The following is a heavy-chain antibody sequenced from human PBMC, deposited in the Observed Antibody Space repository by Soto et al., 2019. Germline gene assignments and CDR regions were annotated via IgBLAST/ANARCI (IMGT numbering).Heavy chain of an antibody. V-gene: IGHV3-33*01. CDR2: TRHDGSNT. D-gene: IGHD1-26*01. Sequence: QVQLVESGGGVVQPGRSLRLSCAASGFTFSGYGMHWVLQAPGKGLEWVAITRHDGSNTYYADSVRGRFTISRDNSKKTLYLQMDSLRAEDTAVYYCARDGVGATTFFGYFDYWGQGTLVTVSS. J-gene: IGHJ4*02. CDR3: ARDGVGATTFFGYFDY. CDR1: GFTFSGYG.